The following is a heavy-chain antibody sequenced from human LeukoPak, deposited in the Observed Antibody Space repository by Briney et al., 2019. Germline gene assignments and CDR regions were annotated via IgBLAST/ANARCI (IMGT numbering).Heavy chain of an antibody. CDR1: GFTFSSYS. V-gene: IGHV3-21*01. CDR3: ARDYYDSSNMGPDY. Sequence: PGGSLRLSCAASGFTFSSYSVNWVRQAPGKGPEWVSSISSSSSYIYYADSVKGRFTISRDNAKNSLYLQMDSLRAEDTAVYYCARDYYDSSNMGPDYWGQGTLVTVSS. D-gene: IGHD3-22*01. J-gene: IGHJ4*02. CDR2: ISSSSSYI.